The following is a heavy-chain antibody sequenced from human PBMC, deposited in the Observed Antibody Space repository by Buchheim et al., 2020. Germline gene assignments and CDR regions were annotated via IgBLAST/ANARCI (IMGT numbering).Heavy chain of an antibody. D-gene: IGHD5-18*01. V-gene: IGHV3-30*18. Sequence: QVQLVESGGGLVKPGRSLRLSCAASGFTFSSYGMHWVRQAPGKGLEWVAVISYDGSNKYYADSVKGRFTISRDNSKNTLYLQMNSLRAEDTAVYYCAKVGYSYGSDYWGQGTL. CDR1: GFTFSSYG. J-gene: IGHJ4*02. CDR3: AKVGYSYGSDY. CDR2: ISYDGSNK.